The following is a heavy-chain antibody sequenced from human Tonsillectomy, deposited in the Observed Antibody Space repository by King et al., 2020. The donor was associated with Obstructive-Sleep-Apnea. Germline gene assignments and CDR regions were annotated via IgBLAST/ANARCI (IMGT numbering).Heavy chain of an antibody. D-gene: IGHD6-19*01. Sequence: VQLVQSGAEVKKPGASVKVSCKASGYTFTSSTIHWVRQAPGQIEWMGWINAGNGNTKYSQKFQGRVTITRDTSASTAYMELSSLRSEDTAVYYCARDGYSSGWGPFYNWFDPWGQGTLVTVSS. CDR2: INAGNGNT. CDR1: GYTFTSST. J-gene: IGHJ5*02. CDR3: ARDGYSSGWGPFYNWFDP. V-gene: IGHV1-3*01.